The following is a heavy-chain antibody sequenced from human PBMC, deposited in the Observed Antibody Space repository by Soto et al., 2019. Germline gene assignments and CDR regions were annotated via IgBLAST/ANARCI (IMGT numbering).Heavy chain of an antibody. CDR2: INHSGST. D-gene: IGHD3-3*01. Sequence: PSETLSLTCAVYGGSFSGYYWSWIRQPPGKGLEWIGEINHSGSTNYNPSLKSRVTINPDTSKNQFSLQLNSVTPEDTAVYYCARLLSILGRDYDFWSGPRQKAFDIWGQGTMVTVSS. J-gene: IGHJ3*02. V-gene: IGHV4-34*01. CDR1: GGSFSGYY. CDR3: ARLLSILGRDYDFWSGPRQKAFDI.